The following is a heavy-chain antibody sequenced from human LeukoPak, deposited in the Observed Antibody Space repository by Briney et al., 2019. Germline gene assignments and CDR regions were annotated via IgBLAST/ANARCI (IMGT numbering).Heavy chain of an antibody. Sequence: GGSLRLSCAASGFTFSSYSMTWVRQAPGKGLEWLSSFTSRSRNIYYADSVKGRFTISRDNSKNTLYLQTNSLRAEDAAVYYCARDAYYYDSLVGMDVWGQGTTVTVSS. CDR1: GFTFSSYS. V-gene: IGHV3-21*01. CDR3: ARDAYYYDSLVGMDV. D-gene: IGHD3-22*01. J-gene: IGHJ6*02. CDR2: FTSRSRNI.